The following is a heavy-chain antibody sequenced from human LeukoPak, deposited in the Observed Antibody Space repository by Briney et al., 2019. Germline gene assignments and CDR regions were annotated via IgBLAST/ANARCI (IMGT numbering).Heavy chain of an antibody. D-gene: IGHD6-13*01. Sequence: GASVKVSCKASGYTFTGYYMHWVRQAPGQGLEWMGWINPNSGGTNYALKFQGRVTMTRDTSINTAYMELSRLRSDDTAVYYCARGRLVSGIAPAGTEIGRWFDPWGQGTLVTVSS. CDR3: ARGRLVSGIAPAGTEIGRWFDP. CDR2: INPNSGGT. CDR1: GYTFTGYY. J-gene: IGHJ5*02. V-gene: IGHV1-2*02.